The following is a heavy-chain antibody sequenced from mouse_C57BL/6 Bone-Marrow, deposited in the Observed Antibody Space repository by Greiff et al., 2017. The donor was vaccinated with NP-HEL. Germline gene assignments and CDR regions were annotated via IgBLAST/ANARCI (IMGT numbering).Heavy chain of an antibody. CDR2: IYPGSGNT. CDR1: GYSFTSYY. D-gene: IGHD2-2*01. V-gene: IGHV1-66*01. Sequence: QVQLQQSGPELVKPGASVKISCKASGYSFTSYYIHWVKQRPGQGLEWIGWIYPGSGNTKHNEKFKGKATLTADTSSSTAYMQLSSLTSEDSAVYYCARVGGYDADYYAMDYWGQGTSVTVSS. J-gene: IGHJ4*01. CDR3: ARVGGYDADYYAMDY.